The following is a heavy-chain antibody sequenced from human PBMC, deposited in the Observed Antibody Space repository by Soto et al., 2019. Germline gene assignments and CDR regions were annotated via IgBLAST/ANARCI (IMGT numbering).Heavy chain of an antibody. CDR1: GGSVSSRSFY. CDR3: ARVPSSPFTADDKGDGIHYYAMYV. J-gene: IGHJ6*02. Sequence: SETLSLTCTVSGGSVSSRSFYWSWLRQSPGRGLEWIGYIHDSYSTNYSPSLKSRVTISVDTSKNQFALTLRSVTTADTAVYYCARVPSSPFTADDKGDGIHYYAMYVWGQGTT. V-gene: IGHV4-61*01. D-gene: IGHD3-9*01. CDR2: IHDSYST.